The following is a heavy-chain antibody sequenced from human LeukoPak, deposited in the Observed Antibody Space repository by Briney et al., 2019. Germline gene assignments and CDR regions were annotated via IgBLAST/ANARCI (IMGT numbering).Heavy chain of an antibody. CDR1: GLTFSSYG. Sequence: PGGSLRLSCAASGLTFSSYGMHSVRQAPGKGLEWAAFIRYDGSNKYHADSVKGRFTISRDNAKDTLYLQMNILRAEDTAVYYCAKDQVVGATYYYYYMDVWGKGTTVTVSS. D-gene: IGHD1-26*01. CDR3: AKDQVVGATYYYYYMDV. J-gene: IGHJ6*03. CDR2: IRYDGSNK. V-gene: IGHV3-30*02.